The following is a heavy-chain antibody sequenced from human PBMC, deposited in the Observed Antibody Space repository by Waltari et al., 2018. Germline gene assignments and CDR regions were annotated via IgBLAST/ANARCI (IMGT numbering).Heavy chain of an antibody. J-gene: IGHJ3*02. CDR1: GFTFDDYA. V-gene: IGHV3-9*01. D-gene: IGHD1-26*01. CDR3: AKDSWELLHSFDI. CDR2: ISWNSGNL. Sequence: EVQLVESGGGLVQPGRSLRLSCAASGFTFDDYAMHWVRQAPGKGLEWVSGISWNSGNLGYADSVKGRFTISGDNAKNSLYLQMNSLRTEDTALYYCAKDSWELLHSFDIWGQGTMVIVSS.